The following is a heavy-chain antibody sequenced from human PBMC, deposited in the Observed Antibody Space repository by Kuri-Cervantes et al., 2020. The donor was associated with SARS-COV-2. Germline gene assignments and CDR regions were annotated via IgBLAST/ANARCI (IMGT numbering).Heavy chain of an antibody. J-gene: IGHJ6*02. CDR3: ARHTPSCYDFWRGYLIYYGMDV. Sequence: SETLSLTCTVSGGSISSYYWSWIRQPPGKGLEWIGYIYYSGCTNYNPSLKSRVTISVDTSKNQFSLKLSSVTAADTAVYYCARHTPSCYDFWRGYLIYYGMDVWGQGTTVTVSS. D-gene: IGHD3-3*01. CDR2: IYYSGCT. CDR1: GGSISSYY. V-gene: IGHV4-59*01.